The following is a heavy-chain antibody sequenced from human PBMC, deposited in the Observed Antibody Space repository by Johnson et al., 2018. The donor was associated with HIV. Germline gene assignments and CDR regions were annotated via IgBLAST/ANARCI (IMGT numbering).Heavy chain of an antibody. V-gene: IGHV3-30*04. CDR3: ARERINDGFDI. CDR1: GFTFSNYA. D-gene: IGHD2-15*01. J-gene: IGHJ3*02. Sequence: VQLVESGGGVVQPGRSLRLSCAASGFTFSNYAMHWVRQAPGKGLEWVAVISYDGSNKYYGDSVKGRFTLSRDNSKNTVYLQMNRLRAEDTAVYYCARERINDGFDIWGQGTMVTVSS. CDR2: ISYDGSNK.